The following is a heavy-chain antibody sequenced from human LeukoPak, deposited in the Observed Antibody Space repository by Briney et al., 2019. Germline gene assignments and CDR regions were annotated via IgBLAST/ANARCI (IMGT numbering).Heavy chain of an antibody. Sequence: GGSLRLSCAASGFTFSSYSMYWVRQAPGKGLEWVSYISSSSSTIYYADSVKGRFTISRDNAKNSLYLQMNSLRAEDTAVYYCARWLTGIAAAGTSPFDYWGQGTLVTVSS. J-gene: IGHJ4*02. CDR2: ISSSSSTI. D-gene: IGHD6-13*01. CDR1: GFTFSSYS. CDR3: ARWLTGIAAAGTSPFDY. V-gene: IGHV3-48*04.